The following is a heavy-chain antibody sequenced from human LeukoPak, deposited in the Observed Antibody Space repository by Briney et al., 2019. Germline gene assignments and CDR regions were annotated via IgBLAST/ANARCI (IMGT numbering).Heavy chain of an antibody. Sequence: GGSLRLSCAASGFTVSSNYMSWVRQAPGKGLEGVSVIYSGGSTYYADSVKGRSTISRDNSKNTLYLQMNSLRAEDTAVYYCARAPYYYGPVDYWGQGTLVTVSS. J-gene: IGHJ4*02. CDR3: ARAPYYYGPVDY. CDR2: IYSGGST. D-gene: IGHD3-10*01. CDR1: GFTVSSNY. V-gene: IGHV3-53*01.